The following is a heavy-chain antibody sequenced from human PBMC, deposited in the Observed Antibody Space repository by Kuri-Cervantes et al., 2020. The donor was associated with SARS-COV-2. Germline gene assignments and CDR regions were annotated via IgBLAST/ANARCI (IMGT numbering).Heavy chain of an antibody. CDR2: ISGSGGST. CDR1: GFTFSSYA. J-gene: IGHJ6*03. V-gene: IGHV3-23*01. CDR3: AKDYYDSSGSNYYYYYMDV. Sequence: GESLKISCAASGFTFSSYAMGWVRQAPGKGLEWVSAISGSGGSTYYADSVKGRFTISRDNSKNTLYLQMNSLRAEDTAVYYCAKDYYDSSGSNYYYYYMDVWGKGTMVTVSS. D-gene: IGHD3-22*01.